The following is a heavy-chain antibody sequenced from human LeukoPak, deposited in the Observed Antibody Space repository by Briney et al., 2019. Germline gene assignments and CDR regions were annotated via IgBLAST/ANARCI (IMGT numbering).Heavy chain of an antibody. V-gene: IGHV4-34*01. CDR3: ARGRVGNWFDP. CDR1: GGSLSGYY. Sequence: SETLSLTCAVYGGSLSGYYWSWIRQPPGKGLEWIGEINHSGSTNYNPSLKSRVTISVDTSKNQFSLKLSSVTAADTAVYYCARGRVGNWFDPWGQGTLVTVSS. CDR2: INHSGST. D-gene: IGHD3-16*01. J-gene: IGHJ5*02.